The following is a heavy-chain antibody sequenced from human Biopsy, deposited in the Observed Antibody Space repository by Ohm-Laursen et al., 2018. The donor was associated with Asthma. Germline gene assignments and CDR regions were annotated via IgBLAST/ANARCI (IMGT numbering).Heavy chain of an antibody. V-gene: IGHV3-30*03. CDR1: GFTFRSYG. D-gene: IGHD2-21*02. Sequence: SLRLSCTASGFTFRSYGMHWVRQAPGKGLEWVAFLSYDGSNKYYGDSVKGRFTISRDNSKNTLYLQMDSLRAEETAVYYCASYEVVTAILPMDVWGQGTTVTVSS. J-gene: IGHJ6*02. CDR3: ASYEVVTAILPMDV. CDR2: LSYDGSNK.